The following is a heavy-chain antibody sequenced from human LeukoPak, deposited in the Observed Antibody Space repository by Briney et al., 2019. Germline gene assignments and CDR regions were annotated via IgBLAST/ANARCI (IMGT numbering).Heavy chain of an antibody. Sequence: GASVKVSCKASGYTFTSYGISWVRQAPGQGLEWMGWISTYNGNTNYAQKLQGRVTVTTDTSTSTAYMELRSLRSDDTAVYYCARSGYCSSTSCYSHIYYYYGMDVWGQGTTVTVSS. V-gene: IGHV1-18*01. J-gene: IGHJ6*02. CDR3: ARSGYCSSTSCYSHIYYYYGMDV. D-gene: IGHD2-2*01. CDR2: ISTYNGNT. CDR1: GYTFTSYG.